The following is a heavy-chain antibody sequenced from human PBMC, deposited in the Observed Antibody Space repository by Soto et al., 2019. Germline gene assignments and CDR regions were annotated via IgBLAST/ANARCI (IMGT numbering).Heavy chain of an antibody. CDR2: INHSGST. D-gene: IGHD3-10*01. CDR1: GGSFSGYY. V-gene: IGHV4-34*01. Sequence: PSETLSLTCAVYGGSFSGYYWIWIRQPPGKGPEWIGEINHSGSTNYNPSLKSRVTISVDTSKNQFSLKLSSVTAADTAVYYCARVARGSEEDYWGQGTLVTVSS. J-gene: IGHJ4*02. CDR3: ARVARGSEEDY.